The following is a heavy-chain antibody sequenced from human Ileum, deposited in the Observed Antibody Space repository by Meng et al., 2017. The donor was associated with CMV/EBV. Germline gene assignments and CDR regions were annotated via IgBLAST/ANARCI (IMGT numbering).Heavy chain of an antibody. CDR1: GFTFSSYG. CDR2: IRYDGSNT. Sequence: GESLKISCAASGFTFSSYGMHWVRQAPGKGLEWVAFIRYDGSNTLYADSVKGRFTVSRDNSKNTLYLQMNSLRAEDTAVYYCARLKFWTGEDDYWGQGTLVTVSS. J-gene: IGHJ4*02. V-gene: IGHV3-30*02. D-gene: IGHD3/OR15-3a*01. CDR3: ARLKFWTGEDDY.